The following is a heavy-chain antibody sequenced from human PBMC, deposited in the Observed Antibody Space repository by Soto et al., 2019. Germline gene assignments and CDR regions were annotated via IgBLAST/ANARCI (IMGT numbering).Heavy chain of an antibody. J-gene: IGHJ6*03. CDR2: ISGDGTTA. CDR1: GFTFSIFW. V-gene: IGHV3-74*03. CDR3: ARSLARTYYYYFMDV. Sequence: ELQLVESGGGLVQPGGSLRLSCAASGFTFSIFWIHWVRQASGKGLVWVSGISGDGTTATYADSVKGRFTTSRDNAKNTLDLQINSLRAEDTAVYYCARSLARTYYYYFMDVWGKGTTVTVSS.